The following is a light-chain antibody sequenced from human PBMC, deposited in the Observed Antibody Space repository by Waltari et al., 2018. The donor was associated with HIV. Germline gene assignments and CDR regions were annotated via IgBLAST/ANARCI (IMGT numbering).Light chain of an antibody. CDR2: GAS. Sequence: ETVLTQSPGTLSLSPGERAPLSCRASQSVSSSYLAWYQHRPGQAPRLLIYGASSRATGIPDRFSGSGSGTDFTLTISRLEPEDFAVYYCQQYGSSSWTFGQGTKVDIK. J-gene: IGKJ1*01. CDR1: QSVSSSY. CDR3: QQYGSSSWT. V-gene: IGKV3-20*01.